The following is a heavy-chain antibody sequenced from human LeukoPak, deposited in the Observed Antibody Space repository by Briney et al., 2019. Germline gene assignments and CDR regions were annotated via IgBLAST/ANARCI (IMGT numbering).Heavy chain of an antibody. CDR2: ISGSGGRT. J-gene: IGHJ4*02. CDR3: AKYRYDSSGYNYFDY. V-gene: IGHV3-23*01. D-gene: IGHD3-22*01. CDR1: GFTFSSYA. Sequence: PGGSLRLSCAASGFTFSSYAMSWVRQAPGKGLEWVSAISGSGGRTYYADSVKGRFTISRDNSKNTLYLQMNTLRAEDTAVYYCAKYRYDSSGYNYFDYWGQGTLVTVSS.